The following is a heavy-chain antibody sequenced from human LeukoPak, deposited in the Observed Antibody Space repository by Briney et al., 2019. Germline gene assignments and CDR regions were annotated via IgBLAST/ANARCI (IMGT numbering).Heavy chain of an antibody. D-gene: IGHD6-19*01. CDR2: IYYSGST. CDR3: ARDPPVAGTS. V-gene: IGHV4-39*07. J-gene: IGHJ4*02. CDR1: GGSISSSSYY. Sequence: SETLSLTCTVSGGSISSSSYYWGWIRQPPGKGLEWIGSIYYSGSTYYNPSLKSRVTISVDTSKNQFSLKLSSVTAADTAVYYCARDPPVAGTSWGQGTLVTVSS.